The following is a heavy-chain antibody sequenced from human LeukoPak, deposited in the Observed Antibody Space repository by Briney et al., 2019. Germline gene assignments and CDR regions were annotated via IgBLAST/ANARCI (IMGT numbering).Heavy chain of an antibody. CDR2: ISAYNGNT. CDR3: ARDLEPVVVTAKRGFDY. V-gene: IGHV1-18*01. CDR1: GYTFTSYG. D-gene: IGHD2-21*02. J-gene: IGHJ4*02. Sequence: ASVKVSCKASGYTFTSYGISWVRQAPGQGLEWMGWISAYNGNTNYAQMLQGRVTMTTDTSTSTAYMELRSLRSDDTAVYYCARDLEPVVVTAKRGFDYWGQGTLVTVSS.